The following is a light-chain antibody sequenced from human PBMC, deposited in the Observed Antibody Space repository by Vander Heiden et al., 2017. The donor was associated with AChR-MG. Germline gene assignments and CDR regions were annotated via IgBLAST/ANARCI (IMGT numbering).Light chain of an antibody. CDR2: EAS. Sequence: DIQMTQSPSTLSASVGDRVTITCRASQSINNWLAWYQQKPGKAPEVLINEASNLQSGVPSRFSGSGSGSEYSLTISSLQPDDFATYYCQQYKSNSWTFGQGTKVEIK. V-gene: IGKV1-5*03. CDR3: QQYKSNSWT. CDR1: QSINNW. J-gene: IGKJ1*01.